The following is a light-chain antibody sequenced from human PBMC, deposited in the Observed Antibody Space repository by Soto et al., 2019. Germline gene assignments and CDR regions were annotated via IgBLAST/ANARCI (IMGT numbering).Light chain of an antibody. CDR3: QQRSNWPSLT. J-gene: IGKJ1*01. V-gene: IGKV3-11*01. CDR1: QRVXSH. CDR2: DAS. Sequence: EIVLTQSPATLSLSPGERATLSCRASQRVXSHFGWYQQKPGQAPRLLIXDASNRATGIPARFSGSGSGTDFTLTISSLEPEDFAVYYCQQRSNWPSLTFGQGTKVDIK.